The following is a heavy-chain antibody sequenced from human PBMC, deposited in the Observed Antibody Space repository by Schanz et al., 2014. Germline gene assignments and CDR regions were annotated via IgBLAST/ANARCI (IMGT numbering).Heavy chain of an antibody. CDR2: ISGSGGST. V-gene: IGHV3-23*04. D-gene: IGHD6-19*01. CDR1: GFTFDDYA. Sequence: EVQLVESGGGVVRPGGSLRLSCAASGFTFDDYAMSWVRQAPGKGLEWVSAISGSGGSTYYAGSVKGRFTISRDNSKNTLYLQMNSLRAEDTAVYYCAKDVRPVASTVHFYYMDVWGQGTTVTVSS. CDR3: AKDVRPVASTVHFYYMDV. J-gene: IGHJ6*02.